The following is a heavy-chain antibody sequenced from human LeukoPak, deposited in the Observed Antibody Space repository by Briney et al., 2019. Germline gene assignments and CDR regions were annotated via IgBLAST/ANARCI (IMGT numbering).Heavy chain of an antibody. CDR2: ISSSGKS. CDR3: ARFKGGTGFDY. J-gene: IGHJ4*02. CDR1: GGSISTTDFD. V-gene: IGHV4-39*01. D-gene: IGHD1-26*01. Sequence: SETLSLTCAVSGGSISTTDFDWAWIRQPPGQGLEWIATISSSGKSYYNPYLMSRVTVSVDTSKNQFSLDVTSVTAADTGLFYCARFKGGTGFDYWGRGILVIVS.